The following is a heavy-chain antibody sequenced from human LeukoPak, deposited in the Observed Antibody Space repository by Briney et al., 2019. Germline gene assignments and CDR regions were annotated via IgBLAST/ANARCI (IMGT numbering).Heavy chain of an antibody. D-gene: IGHD2-2*01. J-gene: IGHJ4*02. Sequence: GGSLRLSCAASGFTFSIYAMNWVRQAPGKGLEWVSSISRSSGYIYYADSVKGRFTISRDNAKNSLYLQMNSLRAEDTAVYYCARDVDSSTSCYDYWGQGTLVTVSS. CDR2: ISRSSGYI. CDR1: GFTFSIYA. V-gene: IGHV3-21*01. CDR3: ARDVDSSTSCYDY.